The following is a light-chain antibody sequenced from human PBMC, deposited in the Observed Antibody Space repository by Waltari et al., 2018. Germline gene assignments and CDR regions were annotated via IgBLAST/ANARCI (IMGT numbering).Light chain of an antibody. CDR2: KAS. Sequence: DIQMPQSPSTLSAAVGDRVTITGRSSQSISTWLAWYQQKPGKAPILLIYKASTLESGVPSRFSGSGSGTEFTLTISSLQPDDFATYYCQQYNSYSGTFGQGTKVEIK. CDR1: QSISTW. V-gene: IGKV1-5*03. CDR3: QQYNSYSGT. J-gene: IGKJ1*01.